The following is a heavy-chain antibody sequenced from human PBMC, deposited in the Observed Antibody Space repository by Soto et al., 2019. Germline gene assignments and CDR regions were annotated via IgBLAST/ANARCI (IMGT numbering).Heavy chain of an antibody. Sequence: PGGSLSLSCAASGFTFSSYSMNWVRQAPGKGLEWVSYISSSSSTIYYADSVKGRFTISRDNAKNSLYLQMNSLRDEDTAVYYCARDIMEYCSGGSCYGMDVWGQGTTVTVSS. V-gene: IGHV3-48*02. J-gene: IGHJ6*02. CDR2: ISSSSSTI. D-gene: IGHD2-15*01. CDR3: ARDIMEYCSGGSCYGMDV. CDR1: GFTFSSYS.